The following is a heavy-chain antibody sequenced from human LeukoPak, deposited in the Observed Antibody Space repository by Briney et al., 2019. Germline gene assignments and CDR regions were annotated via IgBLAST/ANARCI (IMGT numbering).Heavy chain of an antibody. Sequence: GGSLRLSCAASGFTFSSYAMSWVRQAPGKGLEWVSAISGSGVSTHYADSVKGRFTISRDNSKNTLYLQMNSLRAEDTAVYYCANPADSSGWSQFDYWGQGTLVTVSS. CDR3: ANPADSSGWSQFDY. D-gene: IGHD6-19*01. V-gene: IGHV3-23*01. J-gene: IGHJ4*02. CDR2: ISGSGVST. CDR1: GFTFSSYA.